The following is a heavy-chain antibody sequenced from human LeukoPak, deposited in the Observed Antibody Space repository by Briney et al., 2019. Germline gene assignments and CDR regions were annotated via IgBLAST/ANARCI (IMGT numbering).Heavy chain of an antibody. V-gene: IGHV3-21*01. J-gene: IGHJ4*02. CDR3: AKDSPSRTATTEVPVDY. CDR2: SSSSSSYI. CDR1: GFSFRDYT. Sequence: PGGSLRLSCAASGFSFRDYTMNWVRQAPGKGLEWVASSSSSSSYIYFANSVRGRYSISRDNAKNSLYLQMNSLRAEDTAVYYCAKDSPSRTATTEVPVDYWGQGTLVTVSS. D-gene: IGHD1/OR15-1a*01.